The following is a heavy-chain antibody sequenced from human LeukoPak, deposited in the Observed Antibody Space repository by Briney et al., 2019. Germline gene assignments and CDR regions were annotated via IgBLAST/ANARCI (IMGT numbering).Heavy chain of an antibody. CDR1: GFTFSSYS. V-gene: IGHV3-23*01. CDR3: ANLLAVAGVP. CDR2: ISGSGGST. D-gene: IGHD6-19*01. Sequence: GGSLRLSCAASGFTFSSYSMNWVRQAPGKGLEWVSAISGSGGSTYYADSVKGRFTISRDNSKNTLYLQMNSLRAEDTAVYYCANLLAVAGVPWGQGTLVTVSS. J-gene: IGHJ5*02.